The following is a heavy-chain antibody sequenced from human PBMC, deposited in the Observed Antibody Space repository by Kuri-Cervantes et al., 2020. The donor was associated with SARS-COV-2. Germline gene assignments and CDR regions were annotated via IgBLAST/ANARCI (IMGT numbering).Heavy chain of an antibody. Sequence: SQTLSLTCAVYGGSFSGYYWSWIRQPPGKGLEWIGEINHSGSTNYNPSLKSRVTMSVDTSKNQFSLKLSSVTAADTAVYYCARENDYGDSGYYYYYMDVWGKGTTVTVSS. CDR2: INHSGST. J-gene: IGHJ6*03. CDR3: ARENDYGDSGYYYYYMDV. D-gene: IGHD4-17*01. CDR1: GGSFSGYY. V-gene: IGHV4-34*01.